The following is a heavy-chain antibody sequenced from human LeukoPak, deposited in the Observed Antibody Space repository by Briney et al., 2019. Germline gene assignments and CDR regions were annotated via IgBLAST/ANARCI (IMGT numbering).Heavy chain of an antibody. Sequence: GGSLRLSCEASGFTFSTYSMNWVRQAPGKGLEWVSYISSSGSTIYYADSVKGRFTISRDNAKNSMSLQMNSLRDEDTAVYYCAREATIGVSSLAVIDYWGQGTLVTVSS. CDR2: ISSSGSTI. CDR1: GFTFSTYS. D-gene: IGHD4/OR15-4a*01. V-gene: IGHV3-48*02. J-gene: IGHJ4*02. CDR3: AREATIGVSSLAVIDY.